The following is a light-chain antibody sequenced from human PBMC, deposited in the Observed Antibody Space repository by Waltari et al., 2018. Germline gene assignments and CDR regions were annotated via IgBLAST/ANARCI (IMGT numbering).Light chain of an antibody. V-gene: IGLV3-1*01. Sequence: SYELTQPPSVSVSPGQTASITCSGDKLGDKYACWYQQKPGQSPVLVIYQDRKRPSGFPDRFSGSNSGNTATLTISGTQAMDEADYYCQAWDSSTHVVFGGGTKLTVL. CDR3: QAWDSSTHVV. J-gene: IGLJ2*01. CDR2: QDR. CDR1: KLGDKY.